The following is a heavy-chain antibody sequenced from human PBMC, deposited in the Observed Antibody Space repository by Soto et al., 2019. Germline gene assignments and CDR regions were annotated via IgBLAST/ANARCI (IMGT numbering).Heavy chain of an antibody. J-gene: IGHJ5*02. D-gene: IGHD3-10*01. V-gene: IGHV1-8*01. CDR3: ARGQLLWFGELLSNWFDP. CDR2: MNPNSGNT. Sequence: ASVKVSCKASGYTFTSYDINWVRQATGQGLEWMGWMNPNSGNTGYAQKFQGRVTMTRNTSISTAYMELSSPRSEDTAVYYCARGQLLWFGELLSNWFDPWGQGTLVTVSS. CDR1: GYTFTSYD.